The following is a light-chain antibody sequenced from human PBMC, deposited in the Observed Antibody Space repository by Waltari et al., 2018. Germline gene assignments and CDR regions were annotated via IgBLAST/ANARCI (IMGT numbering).Light chain of an antibody. CDR3: CSYAGSYTLI. CDR2: DVY. CDR1: SSDVVGYNY. V-gene: IGLV2-11*01. Sequence: QSALTQPRSVSGSPGQSVTISCTGTSSDVVGYNYVTWYQHHPGKAPKLMLYDVYKRPSGVPDRFSGSKSGNTASLTISGLQVEDEADYYCCSYAGSYTLIFGGGTKLTVL. J-gene: IGLJ2*01.